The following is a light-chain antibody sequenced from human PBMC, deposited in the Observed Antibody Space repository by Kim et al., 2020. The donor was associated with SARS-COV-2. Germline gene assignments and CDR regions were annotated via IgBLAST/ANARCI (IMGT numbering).Light chain of an antibody. J-gene: IGLJ2*01. V-gene: IGLV3-1*01. Sequence: SVSQGQTASITCSVDKLEDKYVCWYQQRAGLSPVLLIYQDKRWPSGMPERFSGSISGTTATLTISETQTMDEADYYCQTWDSSSVIFGGGTQLTVL. CDR1: KLEDKY. CDR3: QTWDSSSVI. CDR2: QDK.